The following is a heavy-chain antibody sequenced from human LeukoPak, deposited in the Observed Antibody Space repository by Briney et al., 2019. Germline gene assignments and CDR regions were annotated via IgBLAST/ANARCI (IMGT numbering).Heavy chain of an antibody. Sequence: ASVKVSCKASGYTFTSYGISWVRQAPGQGLEWMGWISAYNGNTNYAQKVQGRVTMTTDTSTSTAYMELRSLRSDDTAVYYCARVALRAKRPFGYFDYWGQGTLVTVSS. J-gene: IGHJ4*02. CDR1: GYTFTSYG. CDR3: ARVALRAKRPFGYFDY. CDR2: ISAYNGNT. D-gene: IGHD3-10*01. V-gene: IGHV1-18*01.